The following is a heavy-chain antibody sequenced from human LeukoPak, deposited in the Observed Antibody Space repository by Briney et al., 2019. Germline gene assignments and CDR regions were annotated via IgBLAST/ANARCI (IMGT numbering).Heavy chain of an antibody. J-gene: IGHJ5*02. CDR1: GGTFSSYA. V-gene: IGHV1-69*04. D-gene: IGHD4-17*01. CDR2: IIPILGIA. Sequence: SVKVSCKASGGTFSSYAISWVRQAPGQGLEWMGRIIPILGIANYAQKFQGRVTITADKSTSTAYMELSSLRSEDTAVYYCAKDRWHDYGDYDVGGWFDPWGQGTLVTVSS. CDR3: AKDRWHDYGDYDVGGWFDP.